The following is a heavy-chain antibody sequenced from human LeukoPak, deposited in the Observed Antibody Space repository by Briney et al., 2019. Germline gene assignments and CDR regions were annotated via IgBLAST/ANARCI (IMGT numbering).Heavy chain of an antibody. CDR3: ASGSTIYDILTGYYSSWFDP. CDR1: GGTFSSYA. Sequence: GASVKVPCKASGGTFSSYAISWVRQAPGQGLEWMGGIIPIFGTANYAQKFQGRVTITADKSTSTAYMELSSLRSEDTAVYYCASGSTIYDILTGYYSSWFDPWGQGTLVTVSS. D-gene: IGHD3-9*01. J-gene: IGHJ5*02. V-gene: IGHV1-69*06. CDR2: IIPIFGTA.